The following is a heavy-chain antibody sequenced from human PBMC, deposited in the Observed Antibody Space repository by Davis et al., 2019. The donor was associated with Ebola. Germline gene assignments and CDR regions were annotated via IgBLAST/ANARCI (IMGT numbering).Heavy chain of an antibody. V-gene: IGHV1-2*04. CDR3: ARGEWFRELSRYYYYYGMDV. Sequence: ASVTVSCTASGYTFTGYYMHWVRQAPGQGLEWMGWINPNSGGTNYAQKFQGWVTMTRDTSISTAYMELSRLRSDDTAVYYCARGEWFRELSRYYYYYGMDVWGQGTTVTVSS. D-gene: IGHD3-10*01. CDR2: INPNSGGT. CDR1: GYTFTGYY. J-gene: IGHJ6*02.